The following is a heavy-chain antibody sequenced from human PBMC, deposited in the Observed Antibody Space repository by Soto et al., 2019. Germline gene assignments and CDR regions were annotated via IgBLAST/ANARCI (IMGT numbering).Heavy chain of an antibody. D-gene: IGHD3-3*01. CDR3: ARHEANSGIKLPLEWLFQAGAYYFDY. CDR2: IYHSGST. V-gene: IGHV4-59*04. J-gene: IGHJ4*02. Sequence: PSETLSLTCTVSGGSISSYCWSWIRQPPGKGLEWIGYIYHSGSTYYNPSLKSRVTISVDTSKNQFSLKLSSVTAADTAVYYCARHEANSGIKLPLEWLFQAGAYYFDYWGQGTLVTVSS. CDR1: GGSISSYC.